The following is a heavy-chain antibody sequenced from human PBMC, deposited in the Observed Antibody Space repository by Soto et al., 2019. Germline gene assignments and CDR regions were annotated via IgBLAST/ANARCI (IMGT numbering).Heavy chain of an antibody. D-gene: IGHD3-16*01. V-gene: IGHV1-69*04. CDR2: IIPILGIA. CDR3: ARESPADLPPVYYYSYPGMAV. J-gene: IGHJ6*04. CDR1: GGTFSSYT. Sequence: SVKVSCKASGGTFSSYTISWVRQAPGQGLEWMGRIIPILGIANYAQKFQGRVTITADKSTSTAYMELSSLRSEDTAVYYCARESPADLPPVYYYSYPGMAVWGKGTRVTASP.